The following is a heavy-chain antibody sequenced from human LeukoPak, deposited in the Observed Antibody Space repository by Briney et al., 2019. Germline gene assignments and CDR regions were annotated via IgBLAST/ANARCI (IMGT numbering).Heavy chain of an antibody. CDR2: IDPRSGAT. J-gene: IGHJ4*02. Sequence: AASVKVSCKASGYTFTAYYIHWVRRAPRQGLEWMGWIDPRSGATKCTQKFQGRVTMTRDTSISTVYLELNGLTFDDTAVYYCATDNYGTLDYWGQGTLVTVSS. D-gene: IGHD3-16*01. CDR3: ATDNYGTLDY. V-gene: IGHV1-2*02. CDR1: GYTFTAYY.